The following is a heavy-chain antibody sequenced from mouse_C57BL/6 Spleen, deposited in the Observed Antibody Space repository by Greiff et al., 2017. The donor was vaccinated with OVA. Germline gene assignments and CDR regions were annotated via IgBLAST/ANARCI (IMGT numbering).Heavy chain of an antibody. CDR3: ARYYGDAMDY. V-gene: IGHV7-3*01. CDR1: GFTFTDYY. Sequence: EVLLVESGGGLVQPGGSLSLPCAASGFTFTDYYMSWVRQPPGKALEWLGFIRNNANGYITEYSASVKGRFTISRENYQSILYLQMNGLRAEDSATYYCARYYGDAMDYGGQGTSVTVSS. CDR2: IRNNANGYIT. J-gene: IGHJ4*01. D-gene: IGHD1-1*01.